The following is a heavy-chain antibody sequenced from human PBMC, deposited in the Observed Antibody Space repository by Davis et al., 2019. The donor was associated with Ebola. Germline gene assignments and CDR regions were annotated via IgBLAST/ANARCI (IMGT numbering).Heavy chain of an antibody. CDR3: ARLSVTGMRDYFDF. V-gene: IGHV4-59*01. J-gene: IGHJ4*02. D-gene: IGHD1-20*01. CDR1: GGSISSYY. Sequence: PSETLSLTCTVSGGSISSYYWSWIRQPPGKGLEWIGYVYYTGNTNYNPSLKSRVTISVDTSKNQFSLKLSSVTAADAAVYYCARLSVTGMRDYFDFWGQGTRVTVSS. CDR2: VYYTGNT.